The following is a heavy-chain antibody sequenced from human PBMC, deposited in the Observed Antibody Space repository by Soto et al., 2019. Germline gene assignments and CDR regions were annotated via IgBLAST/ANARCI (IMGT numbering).Heavy chain of an antibody. D-gene: IGHD2-2*03. CDR2: IRSKANSYAT. CDR3: TAYPLDIVVVPAATRNDY. Sequence: EVQLVESGGGLVQPGGSLKLSCAASGFTFSGSAMHWVRQASGKGLEWVGRIRSKANSYATAYAASVKGRFTISRDDSKNTAYLQMNSPKTEDTAVYYCTAYPLDIVVVPAATRNDYWGQGTLVTVSS. CDR1: GFTFSGSA. J-gene: IGHJ4*02. V-gene: IGHV3-73*01.